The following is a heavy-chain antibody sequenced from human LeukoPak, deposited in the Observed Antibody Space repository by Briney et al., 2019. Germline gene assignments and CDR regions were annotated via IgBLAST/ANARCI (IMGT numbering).Heavy chain of an antibody. Sequence: GGSLRLSCEVSGFTFSSYAMHWVRQAPGKGLEWVAVISYDGSNKYYADSVKGRFTISRDNSKNTLYLQMNSLRAEDTAVYYCARVGGSGWSDYWGQGTLVTVSS. CDR1: GFTFSSYA. D-gene: IGHD6-19*01. J-gene: IGHJ4*02. CDR3: ARVGGSGWSDY. V-gene: IGHV3-30*19. CDR2: ISYDGSNK.